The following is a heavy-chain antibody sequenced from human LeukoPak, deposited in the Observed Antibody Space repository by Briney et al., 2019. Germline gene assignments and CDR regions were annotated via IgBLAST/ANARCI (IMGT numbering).Heavy chain of an antibody. CDR2: ISSSGSTI. D-gene: IGHD2-2*02. V-gene: IGHV3-11*04. Sequence: GGSLRLSCAASGFTFSDYYMSWIRQAPGKGLEWVSYISSSGSTIYYADSVKGRFTISRDNAKNSLYLQMNSLRAEDTAVYYCARDNRQIVVVPAAIQGYYYYMDVWGKGTTVTVSS. CDR1: GFTFSDYY. J-gene: IGHJ6*03. CDR3: ARDNRQIVVVPAAIQGYYYYMDV.